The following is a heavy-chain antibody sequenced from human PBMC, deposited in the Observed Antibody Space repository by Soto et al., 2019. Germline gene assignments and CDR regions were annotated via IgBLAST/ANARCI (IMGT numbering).Heavy chain of an antibody. CDR3: ARELYGDSYYFDY. CDR1: GGTFSSYA. J-gene: IGHJ4*02. CDR2: IIPIFGTA. V-gene: IGHV1-69*13. D-gene: IGHD4-17*01. Sequence: SVKVSCKASGGTFSSYAISWVRQAPGQGLEWMGGIIPIFGTANYAQKFQGRVTITADESTSTAYMELSSLRSEDTAVHYCARELYGDSYYFDYWGQGTLVTVSS.